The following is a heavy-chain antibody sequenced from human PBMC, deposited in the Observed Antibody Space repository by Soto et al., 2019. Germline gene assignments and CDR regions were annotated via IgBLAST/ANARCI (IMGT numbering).Heavy chain of an antibody. J-gene: IGHJ4*02. CDR1: GYTFTSYA. CDR2: INVYNGNT. Sequence: ASVKVSCKASGYTFTSYAISWVRQAPGQGLEWMGWINVYNGNTKYAQRFQGRVTMTADTSTSTVYMELRSLTSDDTAVYYCARDGVAATTGIYRYWGPGTLVTVYS. D-gene: IGHD4-4*01. V-gene: IGHV1-18*01. CDR3: ARDGVAATTGIYRY.